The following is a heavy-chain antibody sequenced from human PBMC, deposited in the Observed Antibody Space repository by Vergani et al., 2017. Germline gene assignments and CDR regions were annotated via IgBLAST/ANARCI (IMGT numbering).Heavy chain of an antibody. J-gene: IGHJ6*03. CDR1: GFTFSSYA. D-gene: IGHD6-13*01. V-gene: IGHV3-30-3*01. CDR2: ISYDGSNK. CDR3: ARDEPLIAAAGTIPPRYYYYMDV. Sequence: QVQLVESGGGVVQPGRSLRLSCAASGFTFSSYAMHWVRQAPGKGLEWVAVISYDGSNKYYADSVKGRFTISRDNSKNTLYLQMNSLRAADTAVYYCARDEPLIAAAGTIPPRYYYYMDVWGKGTTVTVSS.